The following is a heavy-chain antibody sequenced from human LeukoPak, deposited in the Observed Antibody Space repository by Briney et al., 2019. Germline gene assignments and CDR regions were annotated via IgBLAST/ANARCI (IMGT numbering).Heavy chain of an antibody. Sequence: SETLSLTCTVSGGSISSYYWSWIRQPAGKGLEWIGRIYTSGSTNYNPSLKSRVTMSVDTSKNQLSLKLSSVTAADTAVYYCARRRGLGTYEYYYYYMDVWGKGTTVTISS. CDR1: GGSISSYY. D-gene: IGHD1/OR15-1a*01. V-gene: IGHV4-4*07. CDR2: IYTSGST. J-gene: IGHJ6*03. CDR3: ARRRGLGTYEYYYYYMDV.